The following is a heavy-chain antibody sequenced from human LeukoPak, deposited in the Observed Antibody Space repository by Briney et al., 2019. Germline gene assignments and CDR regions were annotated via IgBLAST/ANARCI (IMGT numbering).Heavy chain of an antibody. D-gene: IGHD1-26*01. CDR2: IKEDGSEK. CDR1: GFTFSRYW. CDR3: AREWDSGWGGTYFDN. J-gene: IGHJ4*01. Sequence: GGSLRLSCAASGFTFSRYWMTWVRQAPGKGLEWVANIKEDGSEKYYVDSLKGRVLISRDNAKRSLYLQLNSLRVEGTAVYYCAREWDSGWGGTYFDNWSLEPRSPSPQ. V-gene: IGHV3-7*01.